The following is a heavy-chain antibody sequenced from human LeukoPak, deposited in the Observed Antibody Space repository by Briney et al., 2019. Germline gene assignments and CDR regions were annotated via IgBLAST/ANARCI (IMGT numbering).Heavy chain of an antibody. CDR3: ARWGNLWPTPAFDY. Sequence: PGRSLRLSCAASGFTFSSYGMHWVRQAPGKGLEWVAVIWYDGSNKYYADSVKGRFTISRDNSKNTLYLQMNSLRAEDTAVYYCARWGNLWPTPAFDYWGQGTLVTVSS. V-gene: IGHV3-33*01. J-gene: IGHJ4*02. D-gene: IGHD3-16*01. CDR1: GFTFSSYG. CDR2: IWYDGSNK.